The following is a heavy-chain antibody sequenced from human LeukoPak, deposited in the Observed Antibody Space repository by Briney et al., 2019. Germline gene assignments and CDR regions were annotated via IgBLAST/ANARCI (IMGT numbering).Heavy chain of an antibody. D-gene: IGHD3-10*01. J-gene: IGHJ3*02. CDR2: ISSSSYI. Sequence: TSETLSLTCTVSGGSISSYYWGWIRQPPGKGLEWVSSISSSSYIYYADSVKGRFTISRDNAKNSLYLQMNSLRAEDTAVYYCARAGGFGELLYRKLRAFDIWGQGTMVTVSS. CDR3: ARAGGFGELLYRKLRAFDI. V-gene: IGHV3-69-1*01. CDR1: GGSISSYY.